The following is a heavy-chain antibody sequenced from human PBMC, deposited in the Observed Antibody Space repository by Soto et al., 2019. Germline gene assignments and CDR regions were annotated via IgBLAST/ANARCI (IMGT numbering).Heavy chain of an antibody. D-gene: IGHD3-22*01. CDR2: ISAYNTNT. Sequence: ASVKVSCKTSGYTFTSYHISWVRQAPGQGLEWMGWISAYNTNTNYAQKFQGRVTMTTDTSTSTAYMELRSLRSDDTAVYYCARKLSYYDSSGYFDYWGQGTLVTVSS. CDR3: ARKLSYYDSSGYFDY. J-gene: IGHJ4*02. CDR1: GYTFTSYH. V-gene: IGHV1-18*01.